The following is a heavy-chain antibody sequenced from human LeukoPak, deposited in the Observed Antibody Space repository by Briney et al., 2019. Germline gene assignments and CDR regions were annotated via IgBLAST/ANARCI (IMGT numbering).Heavy chain of an antibody. Sequence: SETLSLTCTVSGGSISSYYWSWIRQPPGKGLELIGYIYTSGSTNYNPSLKSRVTISVDTSKNQFSLKLSSVTAADTAVYYCARLMPPTIFGVVIPYYYYMDVWGKGTTVTVSS. CDR3: ARLMPPTIFGVVIPYYYYMDV. V-gene: IGHV4-4*09. J-gene: IGHJ6*03. D-gene: IGHD3-3*01. CDR1: GGSISSYY. CDR2: IYTSGST.